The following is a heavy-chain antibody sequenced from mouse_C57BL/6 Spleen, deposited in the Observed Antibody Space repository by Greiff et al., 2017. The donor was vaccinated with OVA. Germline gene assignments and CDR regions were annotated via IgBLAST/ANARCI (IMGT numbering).Heavy chain of an antibody. D-gene: IGHD1-1*01. J-gene: IGHJ2*01. V-gene: IGHV1-80*01. CDR1: GYAFSSYW. CDR3: ARKEITTVVAGGFDY. Sequence: VQLQQSGAELVKPGASVKISCKASGYAFSSYWMNWVKQRPGKGLGWIGQIYPGDGDTNYNGKFKGKATLTADKSSSPAYMQLSSLTSEDSAVYFCARKEITTVVAGGFDYWGQGTTLTVSS. CDR2: IYPGDGDT.